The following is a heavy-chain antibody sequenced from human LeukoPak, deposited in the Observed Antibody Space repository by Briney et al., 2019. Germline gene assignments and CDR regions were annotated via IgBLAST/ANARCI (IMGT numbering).Heavy chain of an antibody. CDR2: IYSSGST. V-gene: IGHV3-53*01. D-gene: IGHD3-3*01. Sequence: PGGSLRLSCAASGFTVSSNYMSWVRQAPGKGLEWVSVIYSSGSTYYADSVKGRFTISRDNSKNTLHLQMNTLRAEDTAVYYCARGFWSGSNFWGQGTLVTVSS. CDR1: GFTVSSNY. CDR3: ARGFWSGSNF. J-gene: IGHJ4*02.